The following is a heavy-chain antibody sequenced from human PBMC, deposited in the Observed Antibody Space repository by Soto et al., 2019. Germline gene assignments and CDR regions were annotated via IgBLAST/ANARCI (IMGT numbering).Heavy chain of an antibody. CDR3: ATDEGRSMVAD. Sequence: QVQLQESGPGLVKPSETLSLTCTVSGDSISRYYLSWIRQPPGKGLEYVGYMDYSGNTNYNPSLKGRVTISADTAKNQFSFKVNSVTAADTAVYYCATDEGRSMVADWGQGTLVTVSS. V-gene: IGHV4-59*01. CDR1: GDSISRYY. D-gene: IGHD3-10*01. J-gene: IGHJ4*02. CDR2: MDYSGNT.